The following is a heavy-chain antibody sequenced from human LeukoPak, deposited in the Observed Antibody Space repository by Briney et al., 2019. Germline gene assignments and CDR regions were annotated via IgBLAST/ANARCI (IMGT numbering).Heavy chain of an antibody. V-gene: IGHV1-2*02. Sequence: GASVKVSCKASGYTFTAYYMHWVRQAPGQGLEWMGWINPNSGGTSYAQKFQGRVTVTRDTSINTAYMELSRLRSDDTAVYYCARGRVSPGYWGQGTLVTVSS. CDR1: GYTFTAYY. J-gene: IGHJ4*02. CDR2: INPNSGGT. CDR3: ARGRVSPGY.